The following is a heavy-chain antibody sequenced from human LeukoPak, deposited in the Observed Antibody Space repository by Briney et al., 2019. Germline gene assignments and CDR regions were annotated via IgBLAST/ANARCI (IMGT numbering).Heavy chain of an antibody. CDR3: ARGLVYYGSGSYRYFDY. CDR2: TYYRSKWYN. D-gene: IGHD3-10*01. CDR1: GDSVSSNSAA. V-gene: IGHV6-1*01. Sequence: SQTLSLTCALSGDSVSSNSAAWNWLRQSPSRGLEWLVRTYYRSKWYNDYAVSVKSRITINPDTSKNQFSLQLNSVTPEDTAVYYCARGLVYYGSGSYRYFDYWGQGTLVTVSS. J-gene: IGHJ4*02.